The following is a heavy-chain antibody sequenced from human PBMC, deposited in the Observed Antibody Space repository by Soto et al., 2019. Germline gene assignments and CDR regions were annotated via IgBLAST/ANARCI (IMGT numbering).Heavy chain of an antibody. CDR1: GFIFSSYG. Sequence: PGGSLRLPCAASGFIFSSYGIHWVRQPPGKGLEWVAHISYDGTNKHYADSVKGRLTISRDNSKNTLYLQMNSLTPEDTALYYCAKDSYYHDSSGYYIFDFWGQGTLVTVSS. V-gene: IGHV3-30*18. D-gene: IGHD3-22*01. CDR3: AKDSYYHDSSGYYIFDF. J-gene: IGHJ4*02. CDR2: ISYDGTNK.